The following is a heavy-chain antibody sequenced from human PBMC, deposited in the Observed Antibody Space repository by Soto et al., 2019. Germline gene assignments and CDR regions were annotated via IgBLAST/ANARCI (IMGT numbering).Heavy chain of an antibody. CDR3: ASTKPNIVVVWALDY. CDR1: GYTFTSYA. D-gene: IGHD2-2*01. Sequence: ASVKVSCXASGYTFTSYAMHWVRQAPGQRLEWMGWINAGNGNSKYSQKFQGRVTITRDTSASTAYMELSSLRSEDTAVYYCASTKPNIVVVWALDYWGQGTLVTVSS. CDR2: INAGNGNS. J-gene: IGHJ4*02. V-gene: IGHV1-3*01.